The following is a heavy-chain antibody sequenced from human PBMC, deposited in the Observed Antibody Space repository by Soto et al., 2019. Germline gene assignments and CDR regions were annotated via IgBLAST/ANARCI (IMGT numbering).Heavy chain of an antibody. V-gene: IGHV3-48*01. J-gene: IGHJ3*02. CDR1: GFTFSSYS. CDR2: ISSSSSTI. D-gene: IGHD4-17*01. CDR3: ARDSNYGDFSDAFDI. Sequence: EVQLVESGGGLVQPGGSLRLSCAASGFTFSSYSMNWVRQAPGKGLEWVSYISSSSSTIYYADSVKGRFTISRDNAKNSLYLQMNSLRAEDTAVYYCARDSNYGDFSDAFDIWGHGTMVTVSS.